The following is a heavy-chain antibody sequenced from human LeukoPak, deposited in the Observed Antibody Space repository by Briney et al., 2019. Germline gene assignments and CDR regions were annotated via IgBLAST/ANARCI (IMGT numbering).Heavy chain of an antibody. V-gene: IGHV1-2*02. J-gene: IGHJ4*02. Sequence: ASVKVSCKSSGYTFTGYYMHRVRQAPGQGLEWMGWINPNSGGTNYAQKFQGRVTMTRDTSISTAYMELSRLRSDDTAVYYCARDHRFLEWLSCLDYWGQGTLVTVSS. D-gene: IGHD3-3*01. CDR1: GYTFTGYY. CDR2: INPNSGGT. CDR3: ARDHRFLEWLSCLDY.